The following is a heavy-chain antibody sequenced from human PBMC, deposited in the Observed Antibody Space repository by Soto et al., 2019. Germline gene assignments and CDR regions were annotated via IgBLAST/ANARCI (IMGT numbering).Heavy chain of an antibody. D-gene: IGHD6-19*01. CDR1: GYTFTSYG. Sequence: QVQLVQSGAEVKKPGASVKVSCKASGYTFTSYGITWVRQAPGQGLEWMGHINAYNGNTNYAQKFQGRVTITTDTYTSTAYMELRSLRSDDTALYYCARSRTIAVAGTTWYFDLWGPGTLVTVSS. J-gene: IGHJ2*01. CDR3: ARSRTIAVAGTTWYFDL. CDR2: INAYNGNT. V-gene: IGHV1-18*01.